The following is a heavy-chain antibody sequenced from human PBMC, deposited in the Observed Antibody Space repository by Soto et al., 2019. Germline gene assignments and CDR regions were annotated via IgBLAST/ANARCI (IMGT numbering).Heavy chain of an antibody. Sequence: TLSLTCSVSGGPIPSGGFYWSWIRQHPGKGLEWIGYIYFSGNTYYNPSPKSRVTISIEKSKTQISLKLNSVTAADTAVYYCARGSSTSDGLDVWGQGTTVTVSS. CDR2: IYFSGNT. J-gene: IGHJ6*02. CDR3: ARGSSTSDGLDV. V-gene: IGHV4-31*02. CDR1: GGPIPSGGFY. D-gene: IGHD2-2*01.